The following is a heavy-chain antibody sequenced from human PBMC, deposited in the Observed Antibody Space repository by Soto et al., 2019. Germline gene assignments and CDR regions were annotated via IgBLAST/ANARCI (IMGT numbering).Heavy chain of an antibody. V-gene: IGHV4-59*04. CDR1: GFTFSSYA. Sequence: GSLRLSCAASGFTFSSYAMHWIRRPPGQGLEWIGTISHTGETFYNPPLDSRLTMSLDASTNQFSMRLTSVTAADAAVYFCARQMRGPIPHFGWLSPLTSWGQGTQVTVSS. J-gene: IGHJ5*02. CDR2: ISHTGET. CDR3: ARQMRGPIPHFGWLSPLTS. D-gene: IGHD3-9*01.